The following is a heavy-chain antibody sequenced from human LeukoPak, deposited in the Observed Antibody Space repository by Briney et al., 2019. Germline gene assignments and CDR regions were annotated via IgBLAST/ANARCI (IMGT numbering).Heavy chain of an antibody. Sequence: ASVKVSCKASGYTFTSYYMHWLRQAPGQGLEWMGIINPSGGSTSYAQKFQGRVTMTRDTSTSTVYMELSSLRSEDTAVYYCATDVRGAQTFDYWGQGTLVTVSS. D-gene: IGHD3-16*01. J-gene: IGHJ4*02. CDR2: INPSGGST. V-gene: IGHV1-46*01. CDR3: ATDVRGAQTFDY. CDR1: GYTFTSYY.